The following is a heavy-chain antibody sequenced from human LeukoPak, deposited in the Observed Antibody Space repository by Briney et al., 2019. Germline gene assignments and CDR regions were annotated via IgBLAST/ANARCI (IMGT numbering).Heavy chain of an antibody. J-gene: IGHJ5*02. CDR1: GGSISSYY. V-gene: IGHV4-4*07. CDR2: IYTSGST. D-gene: IGHD3-3*01. CDR3: ARLRPRITIFGVVIRKFDP. Sequence: SETLSLTCTVSGGSISSYYWSWIRQPAGKGLEWIGRIYTSGSTNYNPSLKSRVTISVDTSKNQFSLKLSSVTAADTAVYYCARLRPRITIFGVVIRKFDPWGQGTLVTVSS.